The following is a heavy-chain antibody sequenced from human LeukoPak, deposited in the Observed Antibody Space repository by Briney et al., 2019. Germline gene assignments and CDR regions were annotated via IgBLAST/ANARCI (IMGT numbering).Heavy chain of an antibody. Sequence: PSETLSLTWTVSGGSITSYYWSWIRQPPGKGLEWIGYVYYSGSTKYNPSLKSRVTISVDTSKNQFSLKLSSVTAADTALYYCASADYDSSGYYYFDYWGQGTLVTVSS. CDR3: ASADYDSSGYYYFDY. CDR2: VYYSGST. CDR1: GGSITSYY. V-gene: IGHV4-59*01. J-gene: IGHJ4*02. D-gene: IGHD3-22*01.